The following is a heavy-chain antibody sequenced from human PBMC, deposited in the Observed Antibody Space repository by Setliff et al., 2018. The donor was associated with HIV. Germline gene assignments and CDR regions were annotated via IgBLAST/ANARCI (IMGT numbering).Heavy chain of an antibody. CDR1: GGTFSSYT. J-gene: IGHJ6*03. Sequence: ASVKVSCKASGGTFSSYTISWVRQAPGQGLEWMGRIIPILGIANYAQKFQGRVTITADKSTSPAYMELSSLRSEDTAVYYCATGSITIFGVVISGNYYYYMDVWGQGTTVTV. D-gene: IGHD3-3*01. CDR3: ATGSITIFGVVISGNYYYYMDV. V-gene: IGHV1-69*02. CDR2: IIPILGIA.